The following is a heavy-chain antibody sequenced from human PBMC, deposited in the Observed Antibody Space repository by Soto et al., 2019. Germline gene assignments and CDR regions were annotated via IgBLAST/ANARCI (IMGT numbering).Heavy chain of an antibody. Sequence: QVQLVQSGAEVKEPGASVKVSCKASGYTFTTYGISWVRQAPGQGLEWMGWISVYNGNTNYAERLQGRVTMTIDTSTSTAYMELWRLRSDDTAMYYCARSYSYGSYWYFDLWGRGTLVTVSS. CDR1: GYTFTTYG. CDR3: ARSYSYGSYWYFDL. J-gene: IGHJ2*01. CDR2: ISVYNGNT. D-gene: IGHD5-18*01. V-gene: IGHV1-18*04.